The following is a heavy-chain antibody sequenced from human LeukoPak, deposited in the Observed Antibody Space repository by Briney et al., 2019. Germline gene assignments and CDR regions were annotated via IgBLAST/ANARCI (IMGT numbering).Heavy chain of an antibody. J-gene: IGHJ4*02. CDR2: IYWDDDK. CDR3: AHSRRWLHNPLMGDFDY. CDR1: GFSLNTSGVG. D-gene: IGHD5-24*01. Sequence: SGPTLVNPTQTLTLTCTFSGFSLNTSGVGVGWIRQPPGKALEWLALIYWDDDKRYSPSLKTRLTITKDTSKNQVDLTMTNMDPVDTATYYCAHSRRWLHNPLMGDFDYWGQGTLVTVSS. V-gene: IGHV2-5*02.